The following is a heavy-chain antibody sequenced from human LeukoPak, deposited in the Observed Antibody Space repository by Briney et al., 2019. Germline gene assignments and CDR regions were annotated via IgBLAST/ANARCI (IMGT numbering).Heavy chain of an antibody. Sequence: ASVKVSCKASGYTFTSYGISWVRQAPGQGLEWMGWISAYNGNTNYAQKLQGRVTMTTDTSTSTAYMELRSLRSDDTAVYYCARVQYYYDSSGYYTDAFDIWGQGTMVTVSS. D-gene: IGHD3-22*01. J-gene: IGHJ3*02. CDR3: ARVQYYYDSSGYYTDAFDI. V-gene: IGHV1-18*01. CDR1: GYTFTSYG. CDR2: ISAYNGNT.